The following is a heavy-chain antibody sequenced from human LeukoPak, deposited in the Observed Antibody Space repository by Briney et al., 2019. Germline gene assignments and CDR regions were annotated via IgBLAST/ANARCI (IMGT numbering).Heavy chain of an antibody. V-gene: IGHV1-69*06. CDR3: AREDLFDAFDI. CDR1: GGTFSSYA. CDR2: IIPIFGTA. Sequence: SVKVSCKASGGTFSSYAISWVRQAPGQGLEWMGGIIPIFGTANYAQKFQGRVTITADKSTSTAYMELSSLRSEDTAVYSCAREDLFDAFDIWGQGTMVTVSS. J-gene: IGHJ3*02.